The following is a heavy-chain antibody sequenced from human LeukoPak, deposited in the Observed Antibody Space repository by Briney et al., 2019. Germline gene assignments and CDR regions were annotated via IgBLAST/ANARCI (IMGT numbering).Heavy chain of an antibody. D-gene: IGHD6-13*01. CDR3: AKDLGSSSSPGIFY. CDR1: GFTFSSYA. CDR2: ISGSGGST. V-gene: IGHV3-23*01. Sequence: GGSLRLSCAASGFTFSSYAMSWVRQAPGKGLEWVSAISGSGGSTYYADSVKGRFTISRDNSKNTLYLQMNSLRAEDTAVYYCAKDLGSSSSPGIFYWGQGTLVTVSS. J-gene: IGHJ4*02.